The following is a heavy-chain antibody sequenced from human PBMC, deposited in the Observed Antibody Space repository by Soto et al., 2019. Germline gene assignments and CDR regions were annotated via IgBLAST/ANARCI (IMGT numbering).Heavy chain of an antibody. Sequence: EVQLVESGGGLVKPGGSLRLSCEASGFTFTNAWMNWVRQAPGKGLEWVGRVKRDSDGGTTDYAAPVKGRFTISRDDSKNTVYLQMNSLKTEDTAVYYCATGGHSSGWGWWDYWGQGTLVTVSS. V-gene: IGHV3-15*07. CDR2: VKRDSDGGTT. CDR1: GFTFTNAW. J-gene: IGHJ4*02. CDR3: ATGGHSSGWGWWDY. D-gene: IGHD6-19*01.